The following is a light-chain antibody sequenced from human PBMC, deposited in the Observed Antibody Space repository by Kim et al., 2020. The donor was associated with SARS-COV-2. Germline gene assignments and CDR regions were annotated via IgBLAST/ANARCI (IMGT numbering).Light chain of an antibody. J-gene: IGKJ5*01. CDR1: QSIATF. CDR3: QQRGAWPIT. V-gene: IGKV3-11*01. CDR2: DGS. Sequence: LSPGERATLSCRASQSIATFLAWYQQKPGHAPRLLIYDGSNRATGIPARFSGSGSGTDFTLIISSLEPEDFAVYYCQQRGAWPITFGQGTRLEIK.